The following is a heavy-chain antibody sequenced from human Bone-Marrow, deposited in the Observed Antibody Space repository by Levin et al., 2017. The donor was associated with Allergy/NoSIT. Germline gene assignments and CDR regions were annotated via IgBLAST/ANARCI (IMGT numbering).Heavy chain of an antibody. CDR3: ARHSSSSYYYYYMDG. CDR1: GGSFSGYY. Sequence: SETLSLTCAVYGGSFSGYYWSWIRQPPGKGLEWIGEINHSGSTNYNPSLKSRVTISVDTSKNQFSLKLSSVTAADTAVYYCARHSSSSYYYYYMDGWGKGTTVTVSS. J-gene: IGHJ6*03. CDR2: INHSGST. D-gene: IGHD6-6*01. V-gene: IGHV4-34*01.